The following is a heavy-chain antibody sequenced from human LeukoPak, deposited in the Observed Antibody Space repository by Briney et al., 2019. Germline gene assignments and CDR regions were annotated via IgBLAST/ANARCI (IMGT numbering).Heavy chain of an antibody. CDR1: GGSISSSNW. Sequence: PSGTLSLTCAVSGGSISSSNWWSWVRQPPGRGLEWIGEIYHSGSTNYNPSLKSRVTISVDTSKNQFSLKLSSVTAADTAVYYCARAPPGNVDYWGQGTLVTVSS. D-gene: IGHD1-1*01. CDR2: IYHSGST. V-gene: IGHV4-4*02. CDR3: ARAPPGNVDY. J-gene: IGHJ4*02.